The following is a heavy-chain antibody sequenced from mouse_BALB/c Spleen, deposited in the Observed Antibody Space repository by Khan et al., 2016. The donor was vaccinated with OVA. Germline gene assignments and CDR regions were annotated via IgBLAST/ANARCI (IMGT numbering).Heavy chain of an antibody. V-gene: IGHV3-8*02. CDR3: ARYTGFHYFDN. D-gene: IGHD1-2*01. J-gene: IGHJ2*01. Sequence: VQLKQSGPSLVKPSQTLSLTCSVTGDSITSGYWNWIRKFPGNKLEYMGYINYSGSTYFNPSLKSRISITRDTSKNQYYLQLNSVTTEDTATYFCARYTGFHYFDNWSQGTTLTVYS. CDR1: GDSITSGY. CDR2: INYSGST.